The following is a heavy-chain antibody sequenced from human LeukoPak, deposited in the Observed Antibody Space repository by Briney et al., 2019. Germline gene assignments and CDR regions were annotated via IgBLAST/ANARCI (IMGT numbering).Heavy chain of an antibody. CDR1: GGSISSYY. Sequence: SETLSLTCTVSGGSISSYYWSWIRQPPGKGLEWIGYTYYSGSTNYNPSLKSRVTISVDTSKNQFSLKLSSVTAADTAVYYCARYSGYGMYYYYGMDVWGQGTTVTVSS. D-gene: IGHD3-22*01. J-gene: IGHJ6*02. CDR2: TYYSGST. CDR3: ARYSGYGMYYYYGMDV. V-gene: IGHV4-59*01.